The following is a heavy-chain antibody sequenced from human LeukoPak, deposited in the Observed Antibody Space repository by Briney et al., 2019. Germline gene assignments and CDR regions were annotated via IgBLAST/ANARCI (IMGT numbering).Heavy chain of an antibody. D-gene: IGHD6-13*01. CDR1: GGSICSYY. CDR2: IYYSGST. J-gene: IGHJ4*02. CDR3: ARERVATAGKLDC. Sequence: SETLSLTCTVPGGSICSYYWSWIRQPPGEGLEWIGYIYYSGSTNYNPSLKSRVTISLDTSKNQFSMNLISVTSADTAVYYCARERVATAGKLDCWGQGTLVTVSS. V-gene: IGHV4-59*01.